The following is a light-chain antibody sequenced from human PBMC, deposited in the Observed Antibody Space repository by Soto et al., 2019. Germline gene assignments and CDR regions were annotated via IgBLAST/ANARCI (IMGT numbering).Light chain of an antibody. J-gene: IGKJ2*01. CDR2: GTS. Sequence: EIVLTQSPGTLSLSPGERATLSCRASQSVATIYLAWSQQKPGQAPKLLMSGTSTRATGIPDRFSGSGSRTDFTLTINRLEPEDFATYSCQQRYSTPYTFGQGTKLEIK. CDR3: QQRYSTPYT. V-gene: IGKV3-20*01. CDR1: QSVATIY.